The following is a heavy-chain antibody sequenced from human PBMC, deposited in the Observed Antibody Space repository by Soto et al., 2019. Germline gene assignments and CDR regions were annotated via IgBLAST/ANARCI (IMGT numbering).Heavy chain of an antibody. D-gene: IGHD7-27*01. CDR1: GFTFDDYA. V-gene: IGHV3-9*01. CDR3: AKAEEPSWGPFDH. J-gene: IGHJ4*02. Sequence: EVQLVESGGGLVQPGRSLRLSCAASGFTFDDYAMHWVRQAPGKGLEWVSGISWNSGSIGYADSVKGRFTISRDNAKNSLYLQKNRLGAEDTALYYCAKAEEPSWGPFDHWGQGTLVTVSS. CDR2: ISWNSGSI.